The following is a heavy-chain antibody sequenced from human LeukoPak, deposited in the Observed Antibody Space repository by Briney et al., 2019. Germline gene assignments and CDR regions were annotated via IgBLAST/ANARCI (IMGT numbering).Heavy chain of an antibody. V-gene: IGHV3-7*01. Sequence: GGSLRLSCAASGFSFISYWMSWVRQAPGKGLEWVANIKQDGSAKNYVDSVKGRFTISRDNAKNSLYLQLNSVRAEDTAVYYCAGCAGNSCYFDYWGQGTLVIVSS. CDR1: GFSFISYW. D-gene: IGHD1-1*01. CDR2: IKQDGSAK. CDR3: AGCAGNSCYFDY. J-gene: IGHJ4*02.